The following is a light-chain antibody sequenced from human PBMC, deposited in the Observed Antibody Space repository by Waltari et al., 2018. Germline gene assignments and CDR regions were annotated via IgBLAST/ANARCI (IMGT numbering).Light chain of an antibody. Sequence: EIVLTQSPATLSLSPGETATLSCGASQSVTASYVAWYQQKPVLGPRLLIYDATDRAPGIPGRFSGSGAGTDFTLTISGVEPEDFAVYYCHQYGRSPLTCGGGTKVEI. CDR3: HQYGRSPLT. CDR2: DAT. CDR1: QSVTASY. V-gene: IGKV3D-20*01. J-gene: IGKJ4*01.